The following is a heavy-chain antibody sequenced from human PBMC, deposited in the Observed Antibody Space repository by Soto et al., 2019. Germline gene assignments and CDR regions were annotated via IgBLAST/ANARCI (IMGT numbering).Heavy chain of an antibody. D-gene: IGHD2-2*02. V-gene: IGHV5-10-1*01. CDR2: IDPSDSYT. CDR1: VYSFTSYW. Sequence: GESLKISCKGSVYSFTSYWISWVRQMPGKGLEWMGRIDPSDSYTNYSPSFQGHVTISADKSISTAYLQWSSLKASDTAMYYCARPLGYCSSTSCYNGWFDPWGQGTLVTVSS. CDR3: ARPLGYCSSTSCYNGWFDP. J-gene: IGHJ5*02.